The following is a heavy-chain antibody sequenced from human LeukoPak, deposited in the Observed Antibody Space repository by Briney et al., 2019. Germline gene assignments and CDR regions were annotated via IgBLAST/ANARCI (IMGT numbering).Heavy chain of an antibody. CDR1: GFTFSSYG. J-gene: IGHJ4*02. D-gene: IGHD3-10*01. Sequence: AGGSLRLSCAASGFTFSSYGMHWVRQAPGKGLEWVAVIWYDGSNKYYADSVKGRFTISRDNSKNTLYLQMNSLRAEDTAVYYCARDLEGFGELSPSYWGQGTLVTVSS. CDR3: ARDLEGFGELSPSY. CDR2: IWYDGSNK. V-gene: IGHV3-33*01.